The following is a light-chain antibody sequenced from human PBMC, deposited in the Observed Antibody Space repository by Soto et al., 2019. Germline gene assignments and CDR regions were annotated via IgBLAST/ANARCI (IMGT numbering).Light chain of an antibody. J-gene: IGKJ4*01. Sequence: EKVMTQSPATLSVSPGERATLSCRASQSVNSNLVWYQQKPGQAPRLLIYGASTRATGIPARFSGSGSGTEFTLTIRILQSEDFAVYYCQQYNNWPLTFGGGTKVEIK. V-gene: IGKV3-15*01. CDR1: QSVNSN. CDR3: QQYNNWPLT. CDR2: GAS.